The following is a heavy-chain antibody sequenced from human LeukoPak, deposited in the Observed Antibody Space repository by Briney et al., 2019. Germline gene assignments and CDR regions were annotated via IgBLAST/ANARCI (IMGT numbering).Heavy chain of an antibody. CDR2: ISGSGGST. CDR3: AKMQQLVLTTWFDP. D-gene: IGHD6-13*01. CDR1: GFTFSSYA. V-gene: IGHV3-23*01. J-gene: IGHJ5*02. Sequence: GGSLRLSCAASGFTFSSYAMSWVRQAPEKELEWVSAISGSGGSTYYADSVKGRFTISRDNSKNTLYLQMNSLRAEDTAVYYCAKMQQLVLTTWFDPWGQGTLVTVSS.